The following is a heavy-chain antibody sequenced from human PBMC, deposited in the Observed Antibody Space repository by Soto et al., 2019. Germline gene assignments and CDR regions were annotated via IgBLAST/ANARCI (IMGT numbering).Heavy chain of an antibody. CDR1: GFSVSTYG. J-gene: IGHJ5*02. CDR3: TRWNGYGDL. D-gene: IGHD1-1*01. V-gene: IGHV3-23*01. CDR2: VSGGSGAT. Sequence: DVQILESGGGLVEPGGSLRLSCAASGFSVSTYGVTWVRQGPGKGLEWVSGVSGGSGATHYRDSVKGRFTITTDHPENTEYLQMNSLRVEDTAVYYCTRWNGYGDLWGQGILVTVS.